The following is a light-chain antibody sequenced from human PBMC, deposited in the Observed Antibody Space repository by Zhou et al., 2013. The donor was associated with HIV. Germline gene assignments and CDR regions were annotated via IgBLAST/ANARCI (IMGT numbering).Light chain of an antibody. J-gene: IGKJ2*01. CDR1: ETGRYNS. V-gene: IGKV3-20*01. CDR2: GAS. Sequence: EIALTQSPDTLSLSPGERVVLSCRASETGRYNSLAWYQQRSGQAPRLLIYGASSRATGIPDRFTGSGFGADFTLTISRLEPEDFAVYYCQQYGSSPLYTFGQGTKLEI. CDR3: QQYGSSPLYT.